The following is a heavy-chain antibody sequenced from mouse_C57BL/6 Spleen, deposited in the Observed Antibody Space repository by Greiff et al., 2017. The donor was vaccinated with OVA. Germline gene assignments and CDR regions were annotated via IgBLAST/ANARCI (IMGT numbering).Heavy chain of an antibody. V-gene: IGHV1-59*01. CDR3: ARCGVVTLFYWYFDV. J-gene: IGHJ1*03. Sequence: QVQLQQPGAELVRPGTSVKLSCKASGYTFTSYWMHWVKQRPGQGLEWIGVIDPSDSYTNYNQKFKGKATLTVDTSSSTAYMQLSSLTSEDSAVYYCARCGVVTLFYWYFDVWGTGTTVTVSS. CDR2: IDPSDSYT. CDR1: GYTFTSYW. D-gene: IGHD2-2*01.